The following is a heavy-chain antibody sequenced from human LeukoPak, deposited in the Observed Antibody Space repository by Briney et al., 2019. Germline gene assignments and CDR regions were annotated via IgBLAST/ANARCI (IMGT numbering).Heavy chain of an antibody. V-gene: IGHV1-8*01. CDR2: MNPNSGNT. J-gene: IGHJ4*02. D-gene: IGHD5-18*01. CDR1: GYTFTNFD. Sequence: ASVKVSCKASGYTFTNFDINWVRQATGQGLEWMGWMNPNSGNTGYAQNFQDRVTMTRNTSISTAYMELSSLRSEDTAVYYCARKYGVGYGYGLVDYWGQGTLVTVSS. CDR3: ARKYGVGYGYGLVDY.